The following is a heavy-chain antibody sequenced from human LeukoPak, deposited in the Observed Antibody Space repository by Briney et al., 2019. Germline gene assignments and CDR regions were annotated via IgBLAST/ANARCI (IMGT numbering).Heavy chain of an antibody. D-gene: IGHD6-19*01. Sequence: AGGSLRLSCAASGFTVSSNYMSWVRQAPGKGLEWVSVIYAGGSTYYADSVKGRFIISRDNSKNTLYLQMNSLRAEDTAVYYCARVGGWYTFDYWGQGTLVTVSS. CDR2: IYAGGST. CDR1: GFTVSSNY. CDR3: ARVGGWYTFDY. J-gene: IGHJ4*02. V-gene: IGHV3-53*01.